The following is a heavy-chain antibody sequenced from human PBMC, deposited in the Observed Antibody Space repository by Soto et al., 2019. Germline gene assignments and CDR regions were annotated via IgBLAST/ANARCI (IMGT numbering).Heavy chain of an antibody. D-gene: IGHD6-19*01. CDR3: MRDHESGSGSNWWFDP. CDR1: GFTFSSYG. V-gene: IGHV3-30*03. Sequence: PGGSLRLSCAASGFTFSSYGMHWVRQAPGKGLEWVAVISYDGSNKYYADSVKGRFTISRDNSKNTLYLQMNSLRAEDTAVYYCMRDHESGSGSNWWFDPWGHGTLVTVSS. J-gene: IGHJ5*02. CDR2: ISYDGSNK.